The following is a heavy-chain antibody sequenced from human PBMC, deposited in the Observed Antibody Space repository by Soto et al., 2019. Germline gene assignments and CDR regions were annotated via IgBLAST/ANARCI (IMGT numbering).Heavy chain of an antibody. J-gene: IGHJ4*02. D-gene: IGHD5-12*01. CDR1: GGSINTFY. CDR2: IFSSGST. Sequence: ETLSLTCTVSGGSINTFYWSWVRQPAGKGLEWIGRIFSSGSTSFNPSLGSRVAMSVDTSKNHFSLNLSSVTAADMAVYYCAREGSYSAYNFAHGIQLWSFDFWGQGALVTVSS. V-gene: IGHV4-4*07. CDR3: AREGSYSAYNFAHGIQLWSFDF.